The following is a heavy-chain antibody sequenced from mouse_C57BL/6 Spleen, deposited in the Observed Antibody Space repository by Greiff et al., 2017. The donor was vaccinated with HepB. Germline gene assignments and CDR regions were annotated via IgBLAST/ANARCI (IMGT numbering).Heavy chain of an antibody. J-gene: IGHJ3*01. CDR1: GYTFTDYE. CDR2: IDPETGGT. CDR3: TREDLGRFAY. V-gene: IGHV1-15*01. D-gene: IGHD4-1*01. Sequence: VQLQQSGAELVRPGASVTLSCKASGYTFTDYEMHWVKQTPVHGLEWIGAIDPETGGTAYNQKFKGKAILTADKSSSTAYMELRSLTSEDSAVYYCTREDLGRFAYWGQGTLVTVSA.